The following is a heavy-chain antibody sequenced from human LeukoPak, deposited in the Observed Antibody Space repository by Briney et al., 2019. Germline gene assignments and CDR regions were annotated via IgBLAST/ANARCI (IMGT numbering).Heavy chain of an antibody. Sequence: SQTLSLTCAVYGGSFSGYYWSWIRQPPGKGLEWIGEINHSGSTNYNPSLKSRVTISVDTSKNQFSLKLSSVTAADTAVYYCALLGGIAARFDYWGQGTLVTVSS. CDR2: INHSGST. CDR3: ALLGGIAARFDY. CDR1: GGSFSGYY. V-gene: IGHV4-34*01. D-gene: IGHD6-6*01. J-gene: IGHJ4*02.